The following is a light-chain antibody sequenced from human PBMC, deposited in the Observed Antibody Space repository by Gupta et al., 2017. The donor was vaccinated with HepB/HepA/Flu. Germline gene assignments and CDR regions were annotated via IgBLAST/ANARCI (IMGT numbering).Light chain of an antibody. CDR2: DAS. Sequence: IVLTQSPANLSLSPGERATLSCRASQSVSSYLTWYQQKPGQAPRLLIYDASNRATGIPARFSGSGSATDFTLTISSLEPEDFAVYYCQQRSNWPPGYTFGQGTKLEIK. CDR3: QQRSNWPPGYT. CDR1: QSVSSY. J-gene: IGKJ2*01. V-gene: IGKV3-11*01.